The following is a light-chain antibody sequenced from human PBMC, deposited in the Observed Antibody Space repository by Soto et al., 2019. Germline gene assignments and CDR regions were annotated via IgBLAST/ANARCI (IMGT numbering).Light chain of an antibody. J-gene: IGKJ2*01. Sequence: EIVLTQSPATLSLSPGERATLSCRASQSVGSYLAWYQHKPGQAPRLLIFDASNRATGIPARFSGSGSGTDFTLTISSLEPEDFAVYYCQQRSGWPPMYTFSPGTKLEIK. CDR2: DAS. V-gene: IGKV3-11*01. CDR3: QQRSGWPPMYT. CDR1: QSVGSY.